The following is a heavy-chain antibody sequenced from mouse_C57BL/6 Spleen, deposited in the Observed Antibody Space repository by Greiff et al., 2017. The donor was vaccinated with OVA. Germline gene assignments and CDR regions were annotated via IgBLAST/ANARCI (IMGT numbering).Heavy chain of an antibody. CDR3: ARSGYNGSSAMDY. CDR1: GYTFTSYW. CDR2: IDPSDSYT. Sequence: QVQLQQPGAELVRPGTSVKLSCKASGYTFTSYWMHWVKQRPGPGLEWIGVIDPSDSYTNSNQKFKGKATLTVDTSSSTAYMQLSSLPYEDSEVYYCARSGYNGSSAMDYWGQGTTVTVSA. J-gene: IGHJ4*01. V-gene: IGHV1-59*01. D-gene: IGHD1-1*01.